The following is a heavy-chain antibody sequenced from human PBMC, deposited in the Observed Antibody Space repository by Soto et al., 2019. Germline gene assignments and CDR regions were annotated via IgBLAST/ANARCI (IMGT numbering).Heavy chain of an antibody. CDR3: ARERASNCTNGVCYITWFDP. V-gene: IGHV1-18*01. CDR1: GDTFTRNG. Sequence: VSVEVSCKASGDTFTRNGISWVRQAPGQRLQWMGWISVYNGNTNYAQKFQGRVTMTTDTSTSTAYMELRSLRSEDTAVYYCARERASNCTNGVCYITWFDPWGQGTLVTVSS. J-gene: IGHJ5*02. CDR2: ISVYNGNT. D-gene: IGHD2-8*01.